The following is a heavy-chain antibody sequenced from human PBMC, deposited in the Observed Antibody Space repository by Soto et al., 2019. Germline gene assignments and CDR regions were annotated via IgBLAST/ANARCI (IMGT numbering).Heavy chain of an antibody. CDR1: GGSISSYY. CDR3: ARRRVGRTGYAFDI. V-gene: IGHV4-59*08. Sequence: SETLSLTCTVSGGSISSYYRSWIWQPPGKGLEWIGYIYYSGSTNYNPSLKSRVTISVDTSKNQFSLKLSSVTAADTAVYYCARRRVGRTGYAFDIWGQGSMVTVSS. J-gene: IGHJ3*02. CDR2: IYYSGST. D-gene: IGHD3-10*01.